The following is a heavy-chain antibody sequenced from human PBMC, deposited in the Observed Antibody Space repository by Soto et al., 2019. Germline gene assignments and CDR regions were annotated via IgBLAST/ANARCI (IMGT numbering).Heavy chain of an antibody. CDR3: AKDMDDVTYYFDY. CDR1: GFTFDDYA. CDR2: ISWNSGSI. J-gene: IGHJ4*02. V-gene: IGHV3-9*01. Sequence: GGSLRLSCAASGFTFDDYAMHWVWQAPGKGLEWVSGISWNSGSIGYADSVKGRFTISRDNAKNSLYLQMNSLRAEDTALYYCAKDMDDVTYYFDYWGQGTLVTVSS. D-gene: IGHD1-1*01.